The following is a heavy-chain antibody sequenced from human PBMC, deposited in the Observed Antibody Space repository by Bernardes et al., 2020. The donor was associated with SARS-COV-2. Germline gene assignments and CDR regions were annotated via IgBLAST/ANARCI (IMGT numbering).Heavy chain of an antibody. V-gene: IGHV3-74*01. D-gene: IGHD2-15*01. Sequence: VGSLRLSCKASGFTLRSSWMHWVRQVPGKGLVWVSRINGDGRTTNYADSVKGRFTISRDNAKNTVYLQMNSLRVEDTAVYYCGRPLPNLLPNYGLDVWGQGTTVTVSS. CDR1: GFTLRSSW. J-gene: IGHJ6*02. CDR2: INGDGRTT. CDR3: GRPLPNLLPNYGLDV.